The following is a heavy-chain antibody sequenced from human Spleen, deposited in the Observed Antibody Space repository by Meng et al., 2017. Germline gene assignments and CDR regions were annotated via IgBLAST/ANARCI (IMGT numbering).Heavy chain of an antibody. Sequence: GGSLRLSCAASGFYFSNAWMSWVRQAPGKGLEWVGRIKSNTDGGTAEDAAPVTGRFTISRDDSKNTAYLQMNSPKTEDTAVYYCTIYTSGHIWGQGTMVTVSS. D-gene: IGHD6-19*01. V-gene: IGHV3-15*01. CDR3: TIYTSGHI. CDR1: GFYFSNAW. CDR2: IKSNTDGGTA. J-gene: IGHJ3*02.